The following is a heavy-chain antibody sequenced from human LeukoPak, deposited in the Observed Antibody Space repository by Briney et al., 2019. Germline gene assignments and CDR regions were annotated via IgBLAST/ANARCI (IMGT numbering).Heavy chain of an antibody. D-gene: IGHD2-2*01. CDR2: SDHSGSA. J-gene: IGHJ5*02. V-gene: IGHV4-34*01. Sequence: SETLSLTCGVFGGSLGGYYWTWILQSPPKGREGSGESDHSGSANYNPSLQSRVTIVIDTAMDQFSLKLISVPAADAAAYSCTRWCSTHTCRKFDPWGQGTLVTVSS. CDR1: GGSLGGYY. CDR3: TRWCSTHTCRKFDP.